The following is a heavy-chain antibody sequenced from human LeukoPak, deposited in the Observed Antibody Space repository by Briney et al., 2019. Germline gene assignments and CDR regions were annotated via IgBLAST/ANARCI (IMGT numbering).Heavy chain of an antibody. V-gene: IGHV3-7*01. J-gene: IGHJ4*02. CDR1: GFTFSSYW. D-gene: IGHD3-22*01. CDR3: ARASYDSSGYYWFDY. CDR2: IKQDGSEK. Sequence: QTGGSLRLSCAASGFTFSSYWMSWVRQAPEKGLEWVANIKQDGSEKYYVDSVKGRFTISRDNAKNSLYLQMNSLRAEDTAVYYCARASYDSSGYYWFDYWGQGTLVTVSS.